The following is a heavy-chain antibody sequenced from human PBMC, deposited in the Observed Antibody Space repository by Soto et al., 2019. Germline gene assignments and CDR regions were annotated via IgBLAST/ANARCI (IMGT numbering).Heavy chain of an antibody. D-gene: IGHD6-13*01. CDR2: MNPNSGNT. V-gene: IGHV1-8*01. CDR1: GYTFTSYD. J-gene: IGHJ6*02. Sequence: GASVKVSCKASGYTFTSYDINWVRQATGQGLEWMGWMNPNSGNTGHAQKFQGRVTMTRNTSISTAYMELSSLRSEDTAVYYCARGGYSSSWYSLYYYGMDVWVQGTTVTVSS. CDR3: ARGGYSSSWYSLYYYGMDV.